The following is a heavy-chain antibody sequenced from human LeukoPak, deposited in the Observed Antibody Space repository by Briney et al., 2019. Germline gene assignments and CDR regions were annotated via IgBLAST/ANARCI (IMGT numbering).Heavy chain of an antibody. D-gene: IGHD6-13*01. J-gene: IGHJ3*02. Sequence: SETLSLTCAVYGGSFSDYYWSWIRQPPGKGLEWIGEISHSGSTNYNPSLKSRVTLSVDVSKNQFSLRLSSVTAADTAVYYCARRGSSSWYLNDAFDIWGQGTMVTVSS. CDR3: ARRGSSSWYLNDAFDI. CDR1: GGSFSDYY. CDR2: ISHSGST. V-gene: IGHV4-34*01.